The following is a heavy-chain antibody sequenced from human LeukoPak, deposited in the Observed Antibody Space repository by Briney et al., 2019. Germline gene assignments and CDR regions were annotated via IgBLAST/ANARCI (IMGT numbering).Heavy chain of an antibody. D-gene: IGHD2-8*01. CDR2: ISYDGSNK. J-gene: IGHJ5*02. V-gene: IGHV3-30*18. CDR3: AKGLVLMVYAKENWFDP. Sequence: GGSLRLSCAASGFTFSSYGLHWVRQAPGKGLEGVAVISYDGSNKYYSDSVKGRFTISRDNSKNTLYLQMNSLRAEDTAVYYCAKGLVLMVYAKENWFDPWGQGTLVTVSS. CDR1: GFTFSSYG.